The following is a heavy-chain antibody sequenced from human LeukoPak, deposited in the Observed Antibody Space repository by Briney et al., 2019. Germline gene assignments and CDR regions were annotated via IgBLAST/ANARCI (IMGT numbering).Heavy chain of an antibody. CDR2: IIPIFGTA. Sequence: SVKVSCKASGGTFSSYAISWVRQAPGQGHEWMGRIIPIFGTANYAQKFQGRVTITTDESTSTAYMELSSLRSEDTDVYYCAVVPITMIVVVMEAFDIWGQGTMVTVSS. CDR3: AVVPITMIVVVMEAFDI. J-gene: IGHJ3*02. CDR1: GGTFSSYA. D-gene: IGHD3-22*01. V-gene: IGHV1-69*05.